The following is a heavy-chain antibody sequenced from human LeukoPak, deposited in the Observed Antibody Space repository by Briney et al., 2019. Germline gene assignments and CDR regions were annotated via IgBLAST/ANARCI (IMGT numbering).Heavy chain of an antibody. CDR2: ISSSIYI. CDR1: GFTFSSYC. J-gene: IGHJ3*02. Sequence: GGSLRLSCAASGFTFSSYCMSWVRQAPGKGLEWVSSISSSIYIYYEDSVKGRFTISRDNAKNSLYLQMNSLRAEDTAVYYCERPYCSSTSCYLDAFDIWGQGTMVTVSS. D-gene: IGHD2-2*01. CDR3: ERPYCSSTSCYLDAFDI. V-gene: IGHV3-21*01.